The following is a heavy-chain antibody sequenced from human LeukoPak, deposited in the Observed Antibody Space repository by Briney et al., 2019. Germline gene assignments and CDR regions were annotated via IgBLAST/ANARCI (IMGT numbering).Heavy chain of an antibody. D-gene: IGHD5-12*01. CDR1: GGSISSSSYY. J-gene: IGHJ4*02. V-gene: IGHV4-39*07. CDR3: ARVSGYQYIDY. Sequence: PSETLSLTCTVSGGSISSSSYYWGWIRQPPGKGLEWIGSIYHSGSTNYNPSLKSRVTISVDKSKNQFSLKLSSVTAADTAVYYCARVSGYQYIDYWGQGTLVTVSS. CDR2: IYHSGST.